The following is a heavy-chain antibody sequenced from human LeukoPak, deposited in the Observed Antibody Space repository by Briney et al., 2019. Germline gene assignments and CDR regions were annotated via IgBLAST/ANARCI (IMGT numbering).Heavy chain of an antibody. CDR3: TRDGSSSSRFGY. V-gene: IGHV3-21*01. D-gene: IGHD2-2*03. J-gene: IGHJ4*02. Sequence: GGSLRLSCAASGFTFSSYSMNWVRQAPGKGLEWVSSISSSSYIYYADSVKGRFAISRDNSKNTLYLQMNSLTVEDTAVYYCTRDGSSSSRFGYWGQGTLVTVSA. CDR2: ISSSSYI. CDR1: GFTFSSYS.